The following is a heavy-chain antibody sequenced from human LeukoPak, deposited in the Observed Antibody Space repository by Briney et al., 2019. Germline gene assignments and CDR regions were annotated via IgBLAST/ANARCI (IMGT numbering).Heavy chain of an antibody. D-gene: IGHD3-10*01. CDR1: GGSISSYY. CDR2: IYYSGST. V-gene: IGHV4-59*01. Sequence: KPSETLSLTCTVSGGSISSYYWSWIRQPPGKGLEWIGYIYYSGSTNYNPSLKSRVTISVDTSKNQFSLKLTSVTAADTAVYYCARGHNYSGSGSYYKGGWFDPWGQGTLVTVSS. J-gene: IGHJ5*02. CDR3: ARGHNYSGSGSYYKGGWFDP.